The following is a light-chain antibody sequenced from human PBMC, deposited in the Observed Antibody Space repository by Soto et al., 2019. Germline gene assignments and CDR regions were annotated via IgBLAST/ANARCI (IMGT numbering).Light chain of an antibody. CDR3: SSFADGFNVV. V-gene: IGLV2-8*01. J-gene: IGLJ2*01. CDR1: TNDVGDYNY. Sequence: QSALTQPASVAGSPGQSITISCTGTTNDVGDYNYVSWYQQHPDEAPKLLIYEVFKRPSEIPARFSASKSGNTASLIVSGLQPEDEAEYFCSSFADGFNVVFGGGTKLTVL. CDR2: EVF.